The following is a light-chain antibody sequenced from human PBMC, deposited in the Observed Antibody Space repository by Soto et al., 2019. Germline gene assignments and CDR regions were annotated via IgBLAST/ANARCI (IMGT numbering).Light chain of an antibody. CDR3: QKYNSAPRT. J-gene: IGKJ5*01. Sequence: DIQMTQSPSTLSGSVGDRVTITCRASQSISSYLNWYQQKPGKAPKLLIYAASSLQSGVPSRFSGSGSGTDFTLTISSLQPEDVATYYCQKYNSAPRTFGQGTRLEI. V-gene: IGKV1-39*01. CDR1: QSISSY. CDR2: AAS.